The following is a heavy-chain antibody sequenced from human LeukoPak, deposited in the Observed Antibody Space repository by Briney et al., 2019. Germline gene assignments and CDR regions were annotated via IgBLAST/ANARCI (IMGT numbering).Heavy chain of an antibody. CDR2: IGSSSSTI. V-gene: IGHV3-48*02. Sequence: PGRSLRLSCAASGFTFSSYSMNWVRQAPGKGLEWISYIGSSSSTIYYADSMKGRFTISRDNAKNSLYLQMNSLRDEDTAVYYCAREPDTGAYDAFDIWGQGTMVTVSS. J-gene: IGHJ3*02. CDR3: AREPDTGAYDAFDI. D-gene: IGHD2-21*01. CDR1: GFTFSSYS.